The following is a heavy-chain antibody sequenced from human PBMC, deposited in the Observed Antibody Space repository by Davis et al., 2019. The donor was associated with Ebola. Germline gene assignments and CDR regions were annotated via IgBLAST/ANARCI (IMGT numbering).Heavy chain of an antibody. Sequence: GGSLRLSCAASGFTFSSYSMNWVRQAPGKGLEWVSSISSSSSSIYYEDSVKGRFTIPRENAKNSQYLQINSLGAEDTAVYYCARDIFSTHGGEYYYYYGMDVWGKGTTVTVSS. CDR1: GFTFSSYS. CDR3: ARDIFSTHGGEYYYYYGMDV. CDR2: ISSSSSSI. J-gene: IGHJ6*04. V-gene: IGHV3-21*01. D-gene: IGHD3-16*01.